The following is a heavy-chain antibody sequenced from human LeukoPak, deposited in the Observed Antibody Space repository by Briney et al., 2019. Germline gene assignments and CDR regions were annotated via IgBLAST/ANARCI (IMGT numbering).Heavy chain of an antibody. CDR1: GGSFSGYY. V-gene: IGHV4-34*01. D-gene: IGHD5-12*01. CDR3: SGANGWLPXYYYGLEV. CDR2: INHSGST. Sequence: SETLSLTCAVYGGSFSGYYWSWIRQPPGKGLEWIGEINHSGSTNYNPSLKSRVTISVDTSKNQFSLKLSSVTASDTAVYYCSGANGWLPXYYYGLEVWGQRTTVTVFS. J-gene: IGHJ6*01.